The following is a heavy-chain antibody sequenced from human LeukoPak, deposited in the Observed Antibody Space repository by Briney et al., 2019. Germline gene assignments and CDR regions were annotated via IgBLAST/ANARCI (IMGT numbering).Heavy chain of an antibody. J-gene: IGHJ4*02. CDR1: GGSISSYY. V-gene: IGHV4-4*07. Sequence: PSETLSLTCTVSGGSISSYYLSWIRQPAGKGLEWIGRIYTSGSTNYNPSLKSRVTMSVDTSKNQFSLKLSSVTAADTAVYYCARGGYYYDSSGPYYFDYWGQGTLVTVSS. CDR3: ARGGYYYDSSGPYYFDY. D-gene: IGHD3-22*01. CDR2: IYTSGST.